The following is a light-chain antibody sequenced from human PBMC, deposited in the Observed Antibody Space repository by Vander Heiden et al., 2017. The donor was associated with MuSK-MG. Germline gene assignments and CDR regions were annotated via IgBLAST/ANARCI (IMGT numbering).Light chain of an antibody. Sequence: SAPTQTRPVSGSPRQSVTLSCSGTGNDIGRYAFDSWYQQQPGKAPKLIIYDGSRRPSWFPDRFTGSKSGITASLTISGLQADDEAAYHCCSYAGSYTYVFGSGTDVTVL. CDR1: GNDIGRYAF. CDR3: CSYAGSYTYV. V-gene: IGLV2-11*01. CDR2: DGS. J-gene: IGLJ1*01.